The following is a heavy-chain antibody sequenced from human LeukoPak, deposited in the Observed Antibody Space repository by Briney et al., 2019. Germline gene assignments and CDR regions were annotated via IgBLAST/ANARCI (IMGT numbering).Heavy chain of an antibody. CDR2: IYSGDST. CDR1: GFTVSSNY. CDR3: ARALGDAFDI. Sequence: PGGSLRLSCAASGFTVSSNYMSWVRQAPGKGLEWVSVIYSGDSTFYADSVKSRFTISRDNSKNTLYLQMNSLRAEDTAVYYCARALGDAFDIWGQGTMVTVSS. V-gene: IGHV3-53*01. J-gene: IGHJ3*02. D-gene: IGHD3-16*01.